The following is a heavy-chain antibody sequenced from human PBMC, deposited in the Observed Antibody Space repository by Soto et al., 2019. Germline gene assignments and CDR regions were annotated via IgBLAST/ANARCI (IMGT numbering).Heavy chain of an antibody. J-gene: IGHJ6*01. V-gene: IGHV1-69*13. CDR1: GGTFSSYS. CDR2: IIPIFGTA. D-gene: IGHD4-4*01. Sequence: SVKVSCNASGGTFSSYSISWVRHAPGQGLEWMGGIIPIFGTANYAQKFQGRVTITADESTSTAYMELSSLRSEDTAVYYCARDDRGTTGYYYYGMDGWGQGAPATVAS. CDR3: ARDDRGTTGYYYYGMDG.